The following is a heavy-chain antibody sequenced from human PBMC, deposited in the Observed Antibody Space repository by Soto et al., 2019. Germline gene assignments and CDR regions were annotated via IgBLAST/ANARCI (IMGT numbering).Heavy chain of an antibody. CDR3: XXXXXXXXXXXXMXV. Sequence: EVQLVESGGGLVQRGGSLRLSCAASGLTFSSYSMNWVRQAPGKGLEWVSYISSSSSTIYYADSVKGRFTISRDNAKNSLYLQMNSLRAEDXXXXXXXXXXXXXXXXXXMXVWGQGTTVTVSS. CDR1: GLTFSSYS. V-gene: IGHV3-48*01. CDR2: ISSSSSTI. J-gene: IGHJ6*02.